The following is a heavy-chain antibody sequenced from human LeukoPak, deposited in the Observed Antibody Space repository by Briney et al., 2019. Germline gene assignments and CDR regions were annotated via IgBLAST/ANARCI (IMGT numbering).Heavy chain of an antibody. CDR1: GFTFSNAW. J-gene: IGHJ6*03. Sequence: GGSLRLSCAASGFTFSNAWMTWVRQVPGKGLEWVGRIKPKTDGGTADYAAPVKGRFTISRDDSKNTLYLQMNSLRAEDTAVYYCASTDSGSYYYYMDVWGKGTTVTVSS. V-gene: IGHV3-15*01. D-gene: IGHD1-26*01. CDR2: IKPKTDGGTA. CDR3: ASTDSGSYYYYMDV.